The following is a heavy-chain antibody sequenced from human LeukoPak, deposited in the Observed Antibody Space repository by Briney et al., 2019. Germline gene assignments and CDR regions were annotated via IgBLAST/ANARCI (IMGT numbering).Heavy chain of an antibody. V-gene: IGHV3-48*03. CDR2: ISSSGSTI. Sequence: GRSLRLSCAATGFTFSSYEMNWVRQAPGKGLEWVSYISSSGSTIYYADSVKGRFTISRDNAKNSLYLQMNSLRAEDTAVYYCARGSNRDGYNYYYYYGMDVWGQGTTVTVSS. J-gene: IGHJ6*02. CDR1: GFTFSSYE. CDR3: ARGSNRDGYNYYYYYGMDV. D-gene: IGHD5-24*01.